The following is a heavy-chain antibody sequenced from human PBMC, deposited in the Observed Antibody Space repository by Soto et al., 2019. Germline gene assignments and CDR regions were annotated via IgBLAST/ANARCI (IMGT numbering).Heavy chain of an antibody. Sequence: QVQLVQSGGGVVQPGRSLRLSCAVPEVIFSGYGMHWIRQAPGKGLEWVAIIWHDGSNKYYADSVKGRFTISRDNPNKRLFLQMDSLRAEDTAVYFCARDGIGGTIFLGYLDYWGQGTPVIVSS. CDR3: ARDGIGGTIFLGYLDY. D-gene: IGHD1-1*01. CDR1: EVIFSGYG. CDR2: IWHDGSNK. V-gene: IGHV3-33*01. J-gene: IGHJ4*02.